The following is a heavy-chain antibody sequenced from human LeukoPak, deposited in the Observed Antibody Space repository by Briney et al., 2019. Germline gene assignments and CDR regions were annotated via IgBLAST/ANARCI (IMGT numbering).Heavy chain of an antibody. Sequence: SETLSLTCAVSGGSISSYYWGWIRQPPGKGLEWIGSIYSGSTYYNPSLKSRVTISVDTSKNQFSLKLSSVTAADTAVYYCARRHYDFYFDYWGQGTLVTVSS. CDR3: ARRHYDFYFDY. J-gene: IGHJ4*02. CDR2: IYSGST. V-gene: IGHV4-39*01. CDR1: GGSISSYY. D-gene: IGHD3-3*01.